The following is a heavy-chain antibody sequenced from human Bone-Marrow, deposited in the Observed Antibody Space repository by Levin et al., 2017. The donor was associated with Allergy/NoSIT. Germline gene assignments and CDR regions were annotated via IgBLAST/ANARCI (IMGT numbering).Heavy chain of an antibody. CDR2: ISRSSSTI. D-gene: IGHD2-2*01. Sequence: GESLKISCAASGFTFSRYSMNWLRQAPGRGLEWVSYISRSSSTISYADSVKGRFTISRDNAKNSLYLQMNSLRDEDTAVYYCARPDCSGTSCYYFFDSWGQGTLVTVSS. V-gene: IGHV3-48*02. CDR1: GFTFSRYS. J-gene: IGHJ4*02. CDR3: ARPDCSGTSCYYFFDS.